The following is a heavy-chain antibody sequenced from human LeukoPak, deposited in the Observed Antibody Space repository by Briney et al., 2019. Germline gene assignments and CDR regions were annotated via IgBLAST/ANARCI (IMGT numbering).Heavy chain of an antibody. V-gene: IGHV4-31*03. CDR3: ARSYYYDSSGLVDAFDI. J-gene: IGHJ3*02. CDR2: IHYSGST. D-gene: IGHD3-22*01. Sequence: PSQTLSLTCTVSGGSISSGGYYWSWIRQHPGKGLEWIGYIHYSGSTYYNPSLKSRVTISVDTSKNQFSLKLSSVTAADTAVYYCARSYYYDSSGLVDAFDIWGQGTMVTVSS. CDR1: GGSISSGGYY.